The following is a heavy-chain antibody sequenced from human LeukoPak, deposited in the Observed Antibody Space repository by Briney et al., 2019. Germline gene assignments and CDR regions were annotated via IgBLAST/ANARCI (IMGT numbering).Heavy chain of an antibody. CDR1: GGTFSSYA. CDR2: IIPIVGIA. D-gene: IGHD3-10*01. CDR3: ARVYYYGSGSYYSMNWFDP. Sequence: GSSVKVSCKASGGTFSSYAISWVRQAPGQGLEWMGRIIPIVGIANYAQKFQGRVTITADKSTSTAYMELSSLRSEDTAVYYCARVYYYGSGSYYSMNWFDPWGQGTLVTVSS. J-gene: IGHJ5*02. V-gene: IGHV1-69*04.